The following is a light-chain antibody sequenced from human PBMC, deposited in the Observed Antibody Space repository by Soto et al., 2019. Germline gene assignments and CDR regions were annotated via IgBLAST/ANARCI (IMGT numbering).Light chain of an antibody. CDR2: AAS. Sequence: DFQMTQSPSSLSDSFWDXVTIPCRASQGISNYLAWYQQKPGKVPKLLIHAASTLQSGVPSRFSGSASGTDFTLTISSLQPEDVATYYCQNYNDAPLTFGGGTKVDIK. CDR3: QNYNDAPLT. V-gene: IGKV1-27*01. J-gene: IGKJ4*01. CDR1: QGISNY.